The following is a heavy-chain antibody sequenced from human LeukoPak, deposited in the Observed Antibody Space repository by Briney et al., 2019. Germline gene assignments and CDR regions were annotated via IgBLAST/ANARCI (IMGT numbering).Heavy chain of an antibody. Sequence: PSETLSLTCAVSGGFISSSNWWSWVRQPPGKGLEWIGEIYHSWSTNYNPSLKSRVPISVDKSKNQFSLKLSSVTVADTAVYYCARGHLYYYGSGSFYYFDYWGQGTLVTVSS. V-gene: IGHV4-4*02. CDR3: ARGHLYYYGSGSFYYFDY. D-gene: IGHD3-10*01. J-gene: IGHJ4*02. CDR2: IYHSWST. CDR1: GGFISSSNW.